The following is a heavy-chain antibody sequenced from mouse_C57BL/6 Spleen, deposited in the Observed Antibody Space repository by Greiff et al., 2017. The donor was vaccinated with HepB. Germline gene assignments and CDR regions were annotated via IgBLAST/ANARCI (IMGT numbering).Heavy chain of an antibody. D-gene: IGHD2-4*01. J-gene: IGHJ2*01. CDR2: IYPGSGST. Sequence: VQLQQPGAELVKPGASVKMSCKASGYTFTSYWITWVKQRPGQGLEWIGDIYPGSGSTNYNEKFKSKATLTVDTASSTAYMQLSSLTSEDSAVYYCARRRDYDGRRTGFDYWGQGTTLTVSS. V-gene: IGHV1-55*01. CDR3: ARRRDYDGRRTGFDY. CDR1: GYTFTSYW.